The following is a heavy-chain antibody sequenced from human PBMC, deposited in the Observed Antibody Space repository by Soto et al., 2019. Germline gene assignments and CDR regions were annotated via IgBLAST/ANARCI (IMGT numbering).Heavy chain of an antibody. CDR3: TAYQLLDFDY. D-gene: IGHD2-2*01. Sequence: GGSLILSCAASGIIFSSHAMSWVRQAPGKGLEWVSAISGGGVTTHYADSVKGRFTISRDNSKNTLYLQMSGLRVEDTAVYYCTAYQLLDFDYWGQGMLVTVSS. J-gene: IGHJ4*02. CDR1: GIIFSSHA. V-gene: IGHV3-23*01. CDR2: ISGGGVTT.